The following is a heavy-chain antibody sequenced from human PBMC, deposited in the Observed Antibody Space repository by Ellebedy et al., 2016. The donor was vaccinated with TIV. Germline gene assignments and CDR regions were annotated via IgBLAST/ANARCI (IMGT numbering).Heavy chain of an antibody. J-gene: IGHJ4*02. D-gene: IGHD6-19*01. CDR2: ITSSGDST. Sequence: GESLKISCAASGFTFSNYAMNWVRQAPGKGLEWVSGITSSGDSTYYADSVKGRFTISRDNSKNTLYLEMNSLRAEDTAVYYCARGLDKSSGWYGGAAYWGQGTLVTVSA. V-gene: IGHV3-23*01. CDR3: ARGLDKSSGWYGGAAY. CDR1: GFTFSNYA.